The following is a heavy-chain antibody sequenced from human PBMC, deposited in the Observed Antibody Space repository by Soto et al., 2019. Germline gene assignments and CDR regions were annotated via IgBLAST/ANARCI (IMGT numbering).Heavy chain of an antibody. Sequence: SETLSLTCTVSGGSISRYYWSWIRQPPGKGLEWIGYIYYSGSTNYNPSLKSRVTISVDTSKNQFSLKLSSVTAADTAVYYCARDRVITMVRGGPARTSTEVLRYYGMHGWGQATTVTGSS. V-gene: IGHV4-59*01. CDR1: GGSISRYY. D-gene: IGHD3-10*01. J-gene: IGHJ6*02. CDR3: ARDRVITMVRGGPARTSTEVLRYYGMHG. CDR2: IYYSGST.